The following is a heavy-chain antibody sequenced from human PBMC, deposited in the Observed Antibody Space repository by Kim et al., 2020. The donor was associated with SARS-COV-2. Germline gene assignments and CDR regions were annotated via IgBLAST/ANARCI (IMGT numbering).Heavy chain of an antibody. D-gene: IGHD2-21*02. Sequence: GGSLRLSCAASGFTFSNAWMSWVRQAPGKGLEWVGRIKSKTDGGTTDYAAPVKGRFTISRDDSKNTLYLQMNSLKTEDTAVYYCTTGPVVVTDNTYDYWGQGTLVTVSS. CDR1: GFTFSNAW. J-gene: IGHJ4*02. CDR2: IKSKTDGGTT. CDR3: TTGPVVVTDNTYDY. V-gene: IGHV3-15*01.